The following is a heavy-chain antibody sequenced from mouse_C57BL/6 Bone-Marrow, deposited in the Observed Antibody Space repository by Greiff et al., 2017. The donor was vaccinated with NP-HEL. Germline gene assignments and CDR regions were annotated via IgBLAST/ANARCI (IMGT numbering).Heavy chain of an antibody. J-gene: IGHJ1*03. CDR3: ARSYYYGSRYFDV. D-gene: IGHD1-1*01. Sequence: QVQLQQSGPELVKPGASVKISCKASGYAFSSSWMNWVKQRPGKGLEWIGRIYPGDGDTNYNGKFKGKATLTADKSSSTAYMQLSSLTSEDSAVYFWARSYYYGSRYFDVWGTGTTVTVSS. CDR2: IYPGDGDT. CDR1: GYAFSSSW. V-gene: IGHV1-82*01.